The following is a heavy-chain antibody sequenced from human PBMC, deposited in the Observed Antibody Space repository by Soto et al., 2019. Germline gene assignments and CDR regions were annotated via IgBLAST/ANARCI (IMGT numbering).Heavy chain of an antibody. CDR2: IIPIFGTA. D-gene: IGHD6-13*01. Sequence: SVKVSCKASGGTFSSHAISWVRQAPGQGLEWMGGIIPIFGTANYAQKFQGRVTITADESTSTAYMELSSLRPEDTAVYYCASHRYSSSQLTFDYWGQGTLVTVSS. V-gene: IGHV1-69*13. CDR1: GGTFSSHA. CDR3: ASHRYSSSQLTFDY. J-gene: IGHJ4*02.